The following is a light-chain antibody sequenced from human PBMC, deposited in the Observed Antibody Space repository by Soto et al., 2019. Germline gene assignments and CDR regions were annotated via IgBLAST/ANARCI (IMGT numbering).Light chain of an antibody. V-gene: IGKV3-15*01. J-gene: IGKJ4*01. CDR1: QSVSNN. CDR2: GAS. CDR3: QQYNNWPRT. Sequence: EIGMTQSPATLSVSPGERATLSCRASQSVSNNLAWYQQQPGQAPRLLIYGASTRATGIPARFSGSESGTEFTLTIGSLQSEDFAVYYCQQYNNWPRTFSGGTKVEIK.